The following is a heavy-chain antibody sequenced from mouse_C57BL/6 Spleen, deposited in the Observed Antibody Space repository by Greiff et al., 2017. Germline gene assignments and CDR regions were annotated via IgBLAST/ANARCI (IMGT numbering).Heavy chain of an antibody. V-gene: IGHV1-82*01. D-gene: IGHD2-3*01. J-gene: IGHJ1*03. Sequence: QVHVKQSGPELVKPGASVKISCKASGYAFSSSWMNWVKQRPGKGLEWIGRIYPGDGDTNYNGKFKGKATLTADKSSSTAYMQLSSLTSEDSAVYFCARWLLPFWYFDVWGTGTTVTVSS. CDR3: ARWLLPFWYFDV. CDR2: IYPGDGDT. CDR1: GYAFSSSW.